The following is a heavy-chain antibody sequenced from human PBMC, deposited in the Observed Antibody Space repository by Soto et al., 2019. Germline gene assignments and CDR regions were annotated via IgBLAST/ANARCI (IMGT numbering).Heavy chain of an antibody. D-gene: IGHD3-22*01. CDR2: ISYDRSNK. J-gene: IGHJ4*02. Sequence: GGSLRLCCAACGYTFCSYAMHGQRQDPSKGLEWVAVISYDRSNKYYADSVKGRFTISRDNSKNTLYLQMNSLRAEDTAVYYCARPTYYYESSGPPAYWGQGTLVTVPS. CDR3: ARPTYYYESSGPPAY. V-gene: IGHV3-30*03. CDR1: GYTFCSYA.